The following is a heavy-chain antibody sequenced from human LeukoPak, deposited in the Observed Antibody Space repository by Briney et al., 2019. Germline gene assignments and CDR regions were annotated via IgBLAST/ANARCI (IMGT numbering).Heavy chain of an antibody. D-gene: IGHD1-26*01. Sequence: GGSLRLSCAASGFTFSSYAMSWVRQAPGKGLEWVSAISGSGGSTYYADSVKGRFTISRDISKNTLYLQMDTLRAEDTAVYYCAAVGYYYYGLDVWGQGTTVIVSS. J-gene: IGHJ6*02. V-gene: IGHV3-23*01. CDR1: GFTFSSYA. CDR2: ISGSGGST. CDR3: AAVGYYYYGLDV.